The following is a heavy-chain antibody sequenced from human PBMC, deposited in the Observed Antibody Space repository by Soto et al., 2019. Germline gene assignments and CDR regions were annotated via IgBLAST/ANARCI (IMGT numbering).Heavy chain of an antibody. J-gene: IGHJ4*02. CDR1: GFTFSSYA. D-gene: IGHD5-12*01. V-gene: IGHV3-30-3*01. CDR3: AREGVATGPGDY. Sequence: QVQLVESGGGVVQPGRSLRLSCTASGFTFSSYAMHWVRQAPGKGLEWVAVISYDGSNKYYADSVKGRFTISRDNSKNTLYLQMNSLRDEDTAVYYGAREGVATGPGDYWGQGTLVTVSS. CDR2: ISYDGSNK.